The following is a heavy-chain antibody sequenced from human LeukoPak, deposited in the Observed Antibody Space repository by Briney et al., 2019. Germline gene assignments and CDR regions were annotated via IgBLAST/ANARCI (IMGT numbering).Heavy chain of an antibody. Sequence: SETLSLTCAVYGGSFSGYYWSWIRQPPGKGLEWIGEINHSGSTNYNPSLKSRVTISVDTSKNQFSLKLSSVTAADTAVYYCARASRRGYCSGGSCYSLAASFDYWGQGTLVTVSS. CDR1: GGSFSGYY. V-gene: IGHV4-34*01. J-gene: IGHJ4*02. CDR2: INHSGST. CDR3: ARASRRGYCSGGSCYSLAASFDY. D-gene: IGHD2-15*01.